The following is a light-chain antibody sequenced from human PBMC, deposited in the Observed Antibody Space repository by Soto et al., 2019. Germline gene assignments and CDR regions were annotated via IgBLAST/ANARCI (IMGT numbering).Light chain of an antibody. CDR3: AVWDDSLNGHV. CDR2: TND. Sequence: TPGQTVTISCSGSSSNIGTSSVHWYKHLPGTAPKPLIYTNDQRPSGVPDRFSGSKSGTSASLAISGLQSEDEADYYCAVWDDSLNGHVFGAGTKVTVL. V-gene: IGLV1-44*01. CDR1: SSNIGTSS. J-gene: IGLJ1*01.